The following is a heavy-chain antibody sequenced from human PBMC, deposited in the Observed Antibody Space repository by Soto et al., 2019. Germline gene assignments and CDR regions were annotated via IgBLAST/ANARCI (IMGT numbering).Heavy chain of an antibody. J-gene: IGHJ5*02. V-gene: IGHV4-59*01. D-gene: IGHD6-13*01. Sequence: SETLSLTCTVSGGSISSYYWSWIRQPPGKGLEWIGYIYYSGSTNYNPSLKSRVTISVDTSKNQFSLKLSSVTAADTAVYYCARDLSSSWNDNWFDPWGQGTLVTAPQ. CDR1: GGSISSYY. CDR2: IYYSGST. CDR3: ARDLSSSWNDNWFDP.